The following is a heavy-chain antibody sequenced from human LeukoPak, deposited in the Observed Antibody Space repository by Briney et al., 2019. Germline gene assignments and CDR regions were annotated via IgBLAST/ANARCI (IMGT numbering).Heavy chain of an antibody. J-gene: IGHJ4*02. Sequence: GASVKVSCKASGGTFSSYAISWVRQAPGQGLEWMGWINPNSGGTNYAQKFQGWVTMTRDTSISTAYMELSRLRSEDTAVYYCAMSIFGVVIDYWGEGTLVTVS. CDR1: GGTFSSYA. D-gene: IGHD3-3*01. CDR2: INPNSGGT. V-gene: IGHV1-2*04. CDR3: AMSIFGVVIDY.